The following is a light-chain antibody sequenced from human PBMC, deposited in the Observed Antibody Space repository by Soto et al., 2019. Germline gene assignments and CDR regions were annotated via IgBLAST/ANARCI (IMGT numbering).Light chain of an antibody. J-gene: IGLJ3*02. CDR3: AAWDDSLSGWV. V-gene: IGLV1-47*01. Sequence: QSVLTQPPSASGTPGQRVTISCSGSSSNIGSNFVYWYQQLPGTAPKLLIYRNSQRPSGVPDRFSGSKSGTSASLAISGLRSEDEAAYYCAAWDDSLSGWVFGGGTKLTVL. CDR2: RNS. CDR1: SSNIGSNF.